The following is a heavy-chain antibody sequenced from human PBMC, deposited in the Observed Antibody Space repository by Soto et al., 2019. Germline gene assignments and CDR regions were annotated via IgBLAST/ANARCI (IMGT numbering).Heavy chain of an antibody. CDR3: TKSRRGILMVYGFGGMDV. CDR1: GFTVSSHA. CDR2: ISGSGDGT. D-gene: IGHD2-8*01. V-gene: IGHV3-23*01. J-gene: IGHJ6*02. Sequence: EVQLLESGGGVAQRGGSLRLSCAPSGFTVSSHAMNWVRQAPGKGLEWVASISGSGDGTYYGDSVKGRFTISRDSSSSTMYLQMNNLRGEDTGVYFWTKSRRGILMVYGFGGMDVWGQGTTVTVSS.